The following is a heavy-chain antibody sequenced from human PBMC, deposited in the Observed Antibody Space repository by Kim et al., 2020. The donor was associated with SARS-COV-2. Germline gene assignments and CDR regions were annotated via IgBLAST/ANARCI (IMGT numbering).Heavy chain of an antibody. V-gene: IGHV3-48*03. J-gene: IGHJ4*02. CDR1: GFTFSSYE. CDR2: ISSSGSTI. Sequence: GGSLRLSCAASGFTFSSYEMNWVRQAPGKGLEWVSYISSSGSTIYYADSVKGRFTISRDNAKNSLYLQMNSLRAEDTAVYYCARPEAAETYYDFWSGYQPFDYWGQGTLVTVSS. CDR3: ARPEAAETYYDFWSGYQPFDY. D-gene: IGHD3-3*01.